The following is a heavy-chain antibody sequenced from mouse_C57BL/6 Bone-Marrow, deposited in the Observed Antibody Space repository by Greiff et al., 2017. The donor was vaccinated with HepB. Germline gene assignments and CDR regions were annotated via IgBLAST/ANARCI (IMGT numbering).Heavy chain of an antibody. CDR1: GYSITSGYY. J-gene: IGHJ4*01. D-gene: IGHD1-1*02. CDR2: ISYDGSN. V-gene: IGHV3-6*01. Sequence: DVQLQESGPGLVKPSQSLSLTCSVTGYSITSGYYWNWIRQFPGNKLEWMGYISYDGSNNYNPSLKNRISITRDTSKNQLFLKLNSVTTEDTATYYCASRWFYAMDYWGQGTSVTVSS. CDR3: ASRWFYAMDY.